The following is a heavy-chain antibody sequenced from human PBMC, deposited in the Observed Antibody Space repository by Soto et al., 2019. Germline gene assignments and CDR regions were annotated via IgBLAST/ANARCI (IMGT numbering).Heavy chain of an antibody. CDR3: ARADVVSGYYYGSGSYYTS. Sequence: QVQLVQSGAEVKKPGSSVKVSCKASGGTFSSYTISWVRQAPGQGLEWMGRIIPILGIANYAQKFQGRVTITADKSTSTAYMELSSLRSENTAVYYCARADVVSGYYYGSGSYYTSWGQGTLVTVSS. CDR1: GGTFSSYT. D-gene: IGHD3-10*01. J-gene: IGHJ5*02. CDR2: IIPILGIA. V-gene: IGHV1-69*02.